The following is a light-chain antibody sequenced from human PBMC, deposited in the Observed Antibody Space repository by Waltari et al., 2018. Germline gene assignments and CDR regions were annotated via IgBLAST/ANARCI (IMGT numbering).Light chain of an antibody. J-gene: IGKJ1*01. CDR1: QSVSNSY. CDR3: QQYGSSPWT. CDR2: GAS. V-gene: IGKV3-20*01. Sequence: EIVLTQSPGTLSLSPGERATLSCRASQSVSNSYLAWYQQKPGQAPRLLNYGASSRATGIPDRFSGSGSGTDFTLTISRLEPEDFAVYYCQQYGSSPWTFGQGTKVEIK.